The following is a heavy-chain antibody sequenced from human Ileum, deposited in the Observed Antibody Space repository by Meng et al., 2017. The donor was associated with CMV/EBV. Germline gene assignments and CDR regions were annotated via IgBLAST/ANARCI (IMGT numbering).Heavy chain of an antibody. CDR3: ARTSYFVGVTDLDY. D-gene: IGHD1-26*01. CDR1: GYSFNTYA. J-gene: IGHJ4*02. Sequence: SGYSFNTYAMKWVRQAPGRGLEWMGWINTNTGNQTYAKDFTGRFAFSLDTSVSTAYLQISSLKAEDTAIYYCARTSYFVGVTDLDYWGQGSLVTVSS. V-gene: IGHV7-4-1*02. CDR2: INTNTGNQ.